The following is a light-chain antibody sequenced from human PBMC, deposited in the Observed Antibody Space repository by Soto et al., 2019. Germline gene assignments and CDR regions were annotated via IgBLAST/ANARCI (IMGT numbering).Light chain of an antibody. CDR1: SSDVGGYNY. CDR2: EVS. CDR3: SSYAGSNNYV. Sequence: QSALTQPPCASGSPGQSVTISCTGTSSDVGGYNYVSWYQQHPGKAPKLMIYEVSKRPSGVPDRFSGSKSGNTASLTVSGLQAEEEADNYCSSYAGSNNYVFGTGTKLTVL. J-gene: IGLJ1*01. V-gene: IGLV2-8*01.